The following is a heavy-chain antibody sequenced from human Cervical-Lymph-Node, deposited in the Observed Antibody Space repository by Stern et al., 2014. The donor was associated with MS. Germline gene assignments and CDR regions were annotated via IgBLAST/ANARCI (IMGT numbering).Heavy chain of an antibody. V-gene: IGHV1-3*01. CDR2: INAGNGNT. Sequence: QVQLVQSGAEVKKPGASVKVSCKASGYTFTSYAMHWVRQAPGQRLEGMGWINAGNGNTKYSQKFQGRVTITRDTSASTAYMELSSLRSEDTAVYYCAREGAAADGMDVWGQGTTVTVSS. CDR3: AREGAAADGMDV. J-gene: IGHJ6*02. CDR1: GYTFTSYA. D-gene: IGHD6-13*01.